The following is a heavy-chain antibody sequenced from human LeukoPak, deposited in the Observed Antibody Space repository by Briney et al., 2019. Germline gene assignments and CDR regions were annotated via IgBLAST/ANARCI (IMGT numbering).Heavy chain of an antibody. CDR2: IIPIFGKA. CDR1: GGTFSSYA. Sequence: SVKVSCKASGGTFSSYAISWVRQAPGQGLEWMGGIIPIFGKANYAQKFQGRVTITADESTSTAYMELSSLRSEDTAVYYCARDLSDAFDIWGQGTMVTVSS. CDR3: ARDLSDAFDI. J-gene: IGHJ3*02. V-gene: IGHV1-69*13.